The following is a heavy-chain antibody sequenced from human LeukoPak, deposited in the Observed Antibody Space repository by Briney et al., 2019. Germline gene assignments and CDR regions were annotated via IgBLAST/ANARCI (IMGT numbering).Heavy chain of an antibody. CDR2: IHYTGST. J-gene: IGHJ5*02. Sequence: SETLSLTCSVSGYSIRSGYYWGWIRQPPGKGLEWIGSIHYTGSTYYNASLKSRVTISVDTSKNEFSLKLSSVTAADTAVYYCARDWPYYYDSNNWLDPWGQGTLVTVSS. V-gene: IGHV4-38-2*02. CDR3: ARDWPYYYDSNNWLDP. CDR1: GYSIRSGYY. D-gene: IGHD3-22*01.